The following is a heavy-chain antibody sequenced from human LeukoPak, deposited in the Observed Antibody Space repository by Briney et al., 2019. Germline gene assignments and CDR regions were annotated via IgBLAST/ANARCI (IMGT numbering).Heavy chain of an antibody. CDR2: ISTRSTSI. V-gene: IGHV3-21*04. J-gene: IGHJ6*03. CDR3: AKDSNWNYVVAYYYYYMDV. Sequence: GGSLRLSCAASGFTFSSYSMNWVRQAPGKGLEWVSSISTRSTSIYYADSVKGRFTISRDNAKNTLYLQMNSLRAEDTAVYYCAKDSNWNYVVAYYYYYMDVWGKGTTVTVSS. D-gene: IGHD1-7*01. CDR1: GFTFSSYS.